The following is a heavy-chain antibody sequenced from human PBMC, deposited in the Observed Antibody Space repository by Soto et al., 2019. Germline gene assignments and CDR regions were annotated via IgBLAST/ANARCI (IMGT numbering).Heavy chain of an antibody. J-gene: IGHJ4*02. CDR3: ARDQPGDLAAAGSFFDY. Sequence: SQPLSLTCAISGDSVSSNSAAWNWIRQSPSRGLEWLGRTYYRSKWYNDYAVSVKSRITINPDTSKKQFSLQLNSVPPEDTSFFFCARDQPGDLAAAGSFFDYWGQGTLVTVSS. D-gene: IGHD6-13*01. V-gene: IGHV6-1*01. CDR1: GDSVSSNSAA. CDR2: TYYRSKWYN.